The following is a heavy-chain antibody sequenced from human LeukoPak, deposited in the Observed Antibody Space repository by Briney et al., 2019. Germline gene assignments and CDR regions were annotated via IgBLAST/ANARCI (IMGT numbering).Heavy chain of an antibody. CDR1: GFTVSSNY. CDR2: IYSGGST. V-gene: IGHV3-53*04. CDR3: ARDSGYDLAFDY. Sequence: GVLRLSYAASGFTVSSNYMSWVRQAPGKGLEWVSVIYSGGSTYYADSVKGRFTISRHNSKNTLYLQMNSLRAEDTAVYYCARDSGYDLAFDYWGQGTLVTVSS. D-gene: IGHD5-12*01. J-gene: IGHJ4*02.